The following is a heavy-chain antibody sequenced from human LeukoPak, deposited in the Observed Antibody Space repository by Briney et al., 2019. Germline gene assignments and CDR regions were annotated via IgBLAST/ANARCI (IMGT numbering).Heavy chain of an antibody. Sequence: GGSLRLSCAASGFTLRSYTMDWVRQAPGKGLEWVSSISSSSTYIYYADSVEGRFTISRDNAKNSLYLQMNSLRAEDTAVYYCARAYCSSTSCYFDGHYYYYYGMDVWGQGTTVTVSS. CDR1: GFTLRSYT. J-gene: IGHJ6*02. D-gene: IGHD2-2*01. CDR2: ISSSSTYI. V-gene: IGHV3-21*04. CDR3: ARAYCSSTSCYFDGHYYYYYGMDV.